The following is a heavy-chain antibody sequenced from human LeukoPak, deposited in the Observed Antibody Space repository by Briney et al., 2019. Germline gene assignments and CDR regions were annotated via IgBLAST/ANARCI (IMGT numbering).Heavy chain of an antibody. CDR1: GLTFSSYG. CDR2: ISTTGGTT. D-gene: IGHD4-17*01. V-gene: IGHV3-23*01. Sequence: GGTLRLSCAASGLTFSSYGMSWVRQAPGRGLEWVSAISTTGGTTYYADSVRGRFTISRDSSKNTLVLQMNTLRVEDTALYYCAKLHGDFLPAHYWGQGTLVTVSS. CDR3: AKLHGDFLPAHY. J-gene: IGHJ4*02.